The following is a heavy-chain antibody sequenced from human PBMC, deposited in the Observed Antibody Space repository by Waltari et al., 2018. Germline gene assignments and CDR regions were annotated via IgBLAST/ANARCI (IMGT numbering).Heavy chain of an antibody. CDR2: IRHTGVT. CDR3: ARWDSPGRYFGD. CDR1: GGSINNYF. V-gene: IGHV4-59*08. Sequence: QVQLQESGPGLVKPSETLSLTCSVSGGSINNYFWNWIRQPPGKALQWIGFIRHTGVTKSNPSLKSRVTMTVDTSKSQISLRLTSMSATDTAVYFCARWDSPGRYFGDWGQGTPVTVSS. D-gene: IGHD1-20*01. J-gene: IGHJ4*02.